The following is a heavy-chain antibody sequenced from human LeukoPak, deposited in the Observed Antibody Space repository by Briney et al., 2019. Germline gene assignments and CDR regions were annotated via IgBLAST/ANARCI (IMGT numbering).Heavy chain of an antibody. CDR3: AKAPVTTCRGAYCYPFDY. CDR2: ISDSGNT. J-gene: IGHJ4*02. CDR1: GFTFGGAW. V-gene: IGHV3-23*01. Sequence: PGGSLRLSCTASGFTFGGAWMSWVRQAPGKGLEWVSAISDSGNTYHADSVKGRFTISRDSSKNTLFLQMNRLRPEDAAVYYCAKAPVTTCRGAYCYPFDYWGQGTLVTVSS. D-gene: IGHD2-21*01.